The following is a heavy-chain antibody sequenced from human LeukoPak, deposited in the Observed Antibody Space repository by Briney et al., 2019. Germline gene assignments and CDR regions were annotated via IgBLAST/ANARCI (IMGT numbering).Heavy chain of an antibody. CDR2: LYRDDTS. D-gene: IGHD2-15*01. V-gene: IGHV3-53*03. CDR3: VSGYCRGARCHAFAFDI. J-gene: IGHJ3*02. Sequence: GGSLRLSCAASGLTVSNSYINWVRQPPGKGLEWVSFLYRDDTSYYAESVKGRFTISRDSAKNTLDLQMSGLRAEDTAMYYCVSGYCRGARCHAFAFDIWGQGTMVTVSS. CDR1: GLTVSNSY.